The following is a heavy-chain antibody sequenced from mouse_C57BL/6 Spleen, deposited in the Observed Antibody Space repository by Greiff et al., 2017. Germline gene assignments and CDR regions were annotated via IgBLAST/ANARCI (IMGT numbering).Heavy chain of an antibody. Sequence: QVQLQQSGAELAKPGASVKLSCKASGYTFTSYWMHWVKQRPGQGLEWIGYINPSSGYTKYNQKFKDKATLTADKYSSPAYMQLSSLTYEDSAVYYCARQATAQATFWFAYWGQGTLVTVSA. CDR1: GYTFTSYW. J-gene: IGHJ3*01. V-gene: IGHV1-7*01. CDR2: INPSSGYT. D-gene: IGHD3-2*02. CDR3: ARQATAQATFWFAY.